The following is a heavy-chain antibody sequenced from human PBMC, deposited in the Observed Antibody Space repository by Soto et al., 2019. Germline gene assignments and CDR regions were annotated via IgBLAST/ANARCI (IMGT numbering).Heavy chain of an antibody. J-gene: IGHJ4*02. CDR2: ISPSGDYT. CDR1: GYTFTSFH. D-gene: IGHD7-27*01. Sequence: QVQLVQSGAEVKKPGASVKVSCKASGYTFTSFHMHWVRQAPGQGLEWMGIISPSGDYTSYAQRFKGRVTVTRDASTSTVYMELSSLTSEDTAVYYCGRDGGNWGDVDYWGQGTLVTVSS. V-gene: IGHV1-46*03. CDR3: GRDGGNWGDVDY.